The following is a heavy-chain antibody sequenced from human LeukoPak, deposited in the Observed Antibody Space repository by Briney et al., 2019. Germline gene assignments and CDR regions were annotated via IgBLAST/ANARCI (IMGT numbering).Heavy chain of an antibody. CDR1: GFTFSSNS. V-gene: IGHV3-48*02. CDR2: ISSSSSTT. D-gene: IGHD4-17*01. CDR3: ARGLYGDPPLDAFDI. J-gene: IGHJ3*02. Sequence: RGSLRLSCAASGFTFSSNSMNWVRQAPGKGLEWVSYISSSSSTTYYADSVKGRFTISRDNAKNSLYLQMNSLRDEDTAVYYCARGLYGDPPLDAFDIWGQGTMVTVSS.